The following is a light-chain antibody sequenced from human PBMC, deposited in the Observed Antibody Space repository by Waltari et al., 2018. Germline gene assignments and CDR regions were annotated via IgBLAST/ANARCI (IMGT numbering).Light chain of an antibody. J-gene: IGLJ2*01. Sequence: QSALTQPPSASGSPGQSVTISCTGTSSHVGGYNYVSWYQQHPGKAPQLMISEVTKRPSGVPDRFSGSKSGNTASLTVSGLQAEDEADYYCSSYAGSNNLVFGGGTKLTVL. CDR2: EVT. V-gene: IGLV2-8*01. CDR3: SSYAGSNNLV. CDR1: SSHVGGYNY.